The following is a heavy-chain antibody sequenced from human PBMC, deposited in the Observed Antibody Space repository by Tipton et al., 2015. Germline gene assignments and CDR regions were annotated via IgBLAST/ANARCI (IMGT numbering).Heavy chain of an antibody. CDR2: IYYTGNT. CDR3: ARDSTGYYYFDP. D-gene: IGHD3-9*01. CDR1: GGSLSNYY. J-gene: IGHJ4*02. V-gene: IGHV4-59*01. Sequence: GLVKPSETLSLTCTVSGGSLSNYYWGWIRQPPGKGLEWIGYIYYTGNTNYHASLRSRVTISLDTSKKQFSLRLASVTAAGTAVYYCARDSTGYYYFDPWGQGTLVTVSS.